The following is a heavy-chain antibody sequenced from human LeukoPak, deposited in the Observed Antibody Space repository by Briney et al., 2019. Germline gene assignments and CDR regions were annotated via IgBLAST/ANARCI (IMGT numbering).Heavy chain of an antibody. CDR3: ARDPPLLYYDSV. Sequence: PGGSLRLSCAASGFTFSSYSMNRVRQAPGKGLEWVSSISSNSSYIYYADSVKGRFTISRDNAKNSLYLQMNSLRVEDTAVYYCARDPPLLYYDSVWGQGTLVTVSS. CDR1: GFTFSSYS. CDR2: ISSNSSYI. D-gene: IGHD3-22*01. V-gene: IGHV3-21*01. J-gene: IGHJ4*02.